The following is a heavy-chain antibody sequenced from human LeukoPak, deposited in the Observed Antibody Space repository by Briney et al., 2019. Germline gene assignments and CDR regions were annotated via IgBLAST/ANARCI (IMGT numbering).Heavy chain of an antibody. J-gene: IGHJ3*02. D-gene: IGHD5-18*01. Sequence: ASVKVSCNASGYTFTSYDNSWGRHAPGQGLEWKGWISTYNGNTNYAQKLQDRVIMTTDTTTSTAYMELWSLRSDDTAVYYCARGIYSYSYAFDMWGQGTMVTV. V-gene: IGHV1-18*01. CDR3: ARGIYSYSYAFDM. CDR2: ISTYNGNT. CDR1: GYTFTSYD.